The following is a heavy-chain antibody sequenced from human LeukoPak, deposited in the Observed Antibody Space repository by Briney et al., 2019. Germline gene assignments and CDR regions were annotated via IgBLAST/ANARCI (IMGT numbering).Heavy chain of an antibody. V-gene: IGHV4-4*09. Sequence: SETLFLTCNVSGVSINTYYWSWIRQPPGKGLEWVENGFSRETTNCKHSPKNRLTISVDVYKHHLSLELNSVTAADASVYYCARLMAGAVGAPFEMWGQGTKVTVSS. J-gene: IGHJ3*02. CDR2: GFSRETT. CDR3: ARLMAGAVGAPFEM. D-gene: IGHD1-26*01. CDR1: GVSINTYY.